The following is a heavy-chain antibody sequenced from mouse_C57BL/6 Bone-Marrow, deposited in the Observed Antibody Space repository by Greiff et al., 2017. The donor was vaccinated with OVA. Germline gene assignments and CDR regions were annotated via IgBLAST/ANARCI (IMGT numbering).Heavy chain of an antibody. Sequence: EVQGVESGGDLVKPGGSLKLSCAASGFTFSSYGMSWVRQTPDQRLAWVATISSGGSYTYYPDSVKGRFTISRDNAKNTLYLQMSSLKSEDTAMYYCARQGDVLLLRAMDYWGQGTSVTVSS. D-gene: IGHD1-1*01. J-gene: IGHJ4*01. CDR1: GFTFSSYG. V-gene: IGHV5-6*01. CDR3: ARQGDVLLLRAMDY. CDR2: ISSGGSYT.